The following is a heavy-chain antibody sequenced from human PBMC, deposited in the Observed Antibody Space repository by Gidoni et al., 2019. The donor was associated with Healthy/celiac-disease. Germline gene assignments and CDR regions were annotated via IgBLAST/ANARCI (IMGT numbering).Heavy chain of an antibody. CDR1: GYTFTSYG. Sequence: QVQLVQSGAEVKKPAASVKVSCKASGYTFTSYGISWVRQAPGQGLEWMGWISAYNGNTNYAQKLQGRVTMTTDTSTSTAYMELRSRRSDDTAVYYCARDRNSIAAAANPPDYWGQGTLVTVSS. J-gene: IGHJ4*02. V-gene: IGHV1-18*04. D-gene: IGHD6-13*01. CDR3: ARDRNSIAAAANPPDY. CDR2: ISAYNGNT.